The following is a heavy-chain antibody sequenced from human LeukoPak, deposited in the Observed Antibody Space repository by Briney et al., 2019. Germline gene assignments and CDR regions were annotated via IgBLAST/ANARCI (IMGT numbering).Heavy chain of an antibody. CDR1: GYSISSGYY. D-gene: IGHD3-10*01. Sequence: SETLSLTCTVSGYSISSGYYWGWIRQPPGKGLEWIGEINHSGSTNYNPSLKSRVTISVDTSKNQFSLKLSSVTAADTAVYYCARGNYGSGSYSSALGDWGQGTLVTVSS. J-gene: IGHJ4*02. V-gene: IGHV4-38-2*02. CDR2: INHSGST. CDR3: ARGNYGSGSYSSALGD.